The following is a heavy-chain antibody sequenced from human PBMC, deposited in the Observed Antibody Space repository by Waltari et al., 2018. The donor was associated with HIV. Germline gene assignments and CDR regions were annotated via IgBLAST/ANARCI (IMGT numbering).Heavy chain of an antibody. V-gene: IGHV3-66*01. CDR2: IYSGGST. J-gene: IGHJ6*02. CDR1: GFPVSSNY. CDR3: ASIAYCGGDCYPRGMDV. Sequence: EVQLVESGGGLVQHGGYLRLSCSASGFPVSSNYMRWVRQAPGKGLEWVSVIYSGGSTYYADSVKGRFTISRDNSKNTLYLQMNSLRAEDTAVYYCASIAYCGGDCYPRGMDVWGQGTTVTVSS. D-gene: IGHD2-21*02.